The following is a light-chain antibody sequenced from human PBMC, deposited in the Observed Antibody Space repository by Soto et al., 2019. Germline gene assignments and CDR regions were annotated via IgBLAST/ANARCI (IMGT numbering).Light chain of an antibody. CDR1: QRVDGSH. Sequence: IVLTQSQGTLSLSTGERATLSCRASQRVDGSHLAWYPLRPGQAPRLLIYGASTRATGIPDRFSGSGSGTDFSLTIRGLKPEDFAVYYCQQYRMSPNTFGQGTRLEI. CDR3: QQYRMSPNT. CDR2: GAS. V-gene: IGKV3-20*01. J-gene: IGKJ5*01.